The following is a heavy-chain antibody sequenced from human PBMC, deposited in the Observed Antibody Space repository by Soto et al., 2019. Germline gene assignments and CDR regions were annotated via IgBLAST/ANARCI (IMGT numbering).Heavy chain of an antibody. CDR1: GYTFSSYG. V-gene: IGHV1-18*01. CDR2: ISTYNGNT. CDR3: ARASGAWGSYSSN. D-gene: IGHD3-16*01. Sequence: VQLVQSGAEVKRPGASVKVSCKASGYTFSSYGISWVRQAPGQGLERMGWISTYNGNTNYAQKVQGRVTMTTDTSTNTAYMERRSLRSNDTAVYYCARASGAWGSYSSNWGQGTLVTVSS. J-gene: IGHJ4*02.